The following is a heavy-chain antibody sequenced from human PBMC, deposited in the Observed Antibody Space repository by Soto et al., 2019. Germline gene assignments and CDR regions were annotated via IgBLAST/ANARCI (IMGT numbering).Heavy chain of an antibody. CDR3: AKDFQGPWQLVRVFVY. CDR1: GFTFSSYA. D-gene: IGHD6-13*01. V-gene: IGHV3-23*01. J-gene: IGHJ4*02. CDR2: ISGSGGST. Sequence: PGGSLRLSCAASGFTFSSYAMSWVRQAPGKGLEWVSAISGSGGSTYYADSVKGRFTISRDNSKNTLYLQMNSLRAEDTAVYYCAKDFQGPWQLVRVFVYWGQGTLVTVSS.